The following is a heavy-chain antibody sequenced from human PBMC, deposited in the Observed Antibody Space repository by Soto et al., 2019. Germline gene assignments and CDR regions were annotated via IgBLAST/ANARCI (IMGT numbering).Heavy chain of an antibody. CDR3: ARVVGSYSSSWYRDYYYYGMDV. J-gene: IGHJ6*02. D-gene: IGHD6-13*01. V-gene: IGHV1-69*01. CDR2: IITIFGTA. Sequence: QVQLVQSGAEVKKPGSSVKVSCKASGGTFSSYAISWVRQAPGQGLEWMGGIITIFGTANYAQKFQGRVTITADESRSTAYMELSSLRSDDTALYYCARVVGSYSSSWYRDYYYYGMDVWGQGTTVTVSS. CDR1: GGTFSSYA.